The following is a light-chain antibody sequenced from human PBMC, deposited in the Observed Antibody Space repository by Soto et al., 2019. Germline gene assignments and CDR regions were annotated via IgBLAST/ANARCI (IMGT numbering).Light chain of an antibody. CDR3: QQYNSYPLT. CDR2: DAS. CDR1: QSISSW. Sequence: DIQMTQSPSTLSASVGDRVTITCRASQSISSWLAWYQQKPGKAPKLLIYDASSLESGVPSRFSGSGSGTEFTITISCLQPDDFATYYGQQYNSYPLTFGGGTKVEIK. J-gene: IGKJ4*01. V-gene: IGKV1-5*01.